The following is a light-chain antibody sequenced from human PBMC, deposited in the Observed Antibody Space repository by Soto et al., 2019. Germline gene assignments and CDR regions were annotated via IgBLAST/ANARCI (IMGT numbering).Light chain of an antibody. CDR2: EVS. V-gene: IGLV2-14*01. CDR1: ISDIGGYNY. Sequence: QSALTQPASMSGSPGQSITISCTGTISDIGGYNYVSWYQQHPGKAPKLVIFEVSNRPSGVSDRFSGSKSGNTASLTISGLPAEDEADYYCASYTSSSTVVFCGGTKLTVL. J-gene: IGLJ2*01. CDR3: ASYTSSSTVV.